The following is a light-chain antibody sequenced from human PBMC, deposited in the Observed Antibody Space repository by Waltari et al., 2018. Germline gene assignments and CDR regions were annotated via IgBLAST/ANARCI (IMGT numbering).Light chain of an antibody. CDR3: SSYGASMTLL. Sequence: QSALTQPASVSGSPGQSITISCPGSHSDIGTFNLIPWYEQHPGKAPKLIIYEVKNRPSGVSDRFSGSKSDNTASLTIAGLQHEDEATYFCSSYGASMTLLFGGGTRVTVL. J-gene: IGLJ3*02. CDR1: HSDIGTFNL. V-gene: IGLV2-14*02. CDR2: EVK.